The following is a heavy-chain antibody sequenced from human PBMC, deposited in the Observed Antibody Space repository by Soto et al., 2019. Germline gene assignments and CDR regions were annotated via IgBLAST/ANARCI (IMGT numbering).Heavy chain of an antibody. CDR2: ISAHNGNT. V-gene: IGHV1-18*01. D-gene: IGHD5-18*01. Sequence: QVQLVQSGAEVKKPGASVKVSCKASGYTFTSYGISWVRQAPGQGLEWMGWISAHNGNTKYAQKRQGRCTMTTDTATGTACMELRRLRSDDTAVYYCAGDLSCGLCDYRGQGTLVTVSS. CDR3: AGDLSCGLCDY. J-gene: IGHJ4*02. CDR1: GYTFTSYG.